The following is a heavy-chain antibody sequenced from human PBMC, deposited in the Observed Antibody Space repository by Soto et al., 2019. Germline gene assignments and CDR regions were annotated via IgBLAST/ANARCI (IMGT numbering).Heavy chain of an antibody. D-gene: IGHD4-17*01. Sequence: QVQLVQSGAEVKKPGASVKVSCKASGYTFTSYDINWVRQATGQGLEWMGWTNPKSGNAGYAQKFQGRVTMTRDSSISTAYMELNSLRSEVTAVYYCARTDGDLDYWGQGTLVTVSS. J-gene: IGHJ4*02. CDR3: ARTDGDLDY. CDR2: TNPKSGNA. CDR1: GYTFTSYD. V-gene: IGHV1-8*01.